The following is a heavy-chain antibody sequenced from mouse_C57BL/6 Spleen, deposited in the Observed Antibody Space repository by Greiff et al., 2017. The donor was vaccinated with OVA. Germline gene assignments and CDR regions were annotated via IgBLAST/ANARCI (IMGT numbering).Heavy chain of an antibody. J-gene: IGHJ4*01. V-gene: IGHV5-12*01. Sequence: EVHLVESGGGLVQPGGSLKLSCAASGFTFSDYYMYWVRQTPEKRLEWVAYISNGGGSTYYPDTVKGRFTISRDNAKNTLYLQMSRLKSEDTAMYYCARRYYSNYYAMDYWGQGTSVTVSS. D-gene: IGHD2-5*01. CDR2: ISNGGGST. CDR3: ARRYYSNYYAMDY. CDR1: GFTFSDYY.